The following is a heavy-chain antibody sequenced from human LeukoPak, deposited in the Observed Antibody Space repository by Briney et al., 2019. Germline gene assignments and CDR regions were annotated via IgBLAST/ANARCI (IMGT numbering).Heavy chain of an antibody. CDR1: GGSISSSSYY. Sequence: SETLSLTCTVSGGSISSSSYYWGWIRQPPGKGLEWIGSIYYSGSTSYNPSLKSRVTISVDTSKNQFSLKLSSVTAADTAVYYCARGSDLYYYDSSGQYDYWGQGTLVTVSS. CDR3: ARGSDLYYYDSSGQYDY. CDR2: IYYSGST. J-gene: IGHJ4*02. V-gene: IGHV4-39*07. D-gene: IGHD3-22*01.